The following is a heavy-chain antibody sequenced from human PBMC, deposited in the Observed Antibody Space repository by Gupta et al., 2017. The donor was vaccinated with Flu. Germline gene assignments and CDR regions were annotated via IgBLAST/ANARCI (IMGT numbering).Heavy chain of an antibody. CDR1: GFTFSSYG. V-gene: IGHV3-30*03. D-gene: IGHD1-1*01. CDR2: ISYDGSNK. J-gene: IGHJ5*02. Sequence: QVQLVESGGGVVQPGRSLRLSCAASGFTFSSYGMHWVRQAPGKGLEWVAVISYDGSNKYYADSVKGRFTISRDNSKNTLYLQMNSLRAEDTAVYYCASGWKILEFDPWGQGTLVTVSS. CDR3: ASGWKILEFDP.